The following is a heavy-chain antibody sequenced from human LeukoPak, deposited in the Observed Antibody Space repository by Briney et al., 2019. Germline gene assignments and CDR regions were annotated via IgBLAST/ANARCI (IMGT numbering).Heavy chain of an antibody. CDR1: GFTFSSYA. CDR3: AKDRPNYYGSNGHYYKLNGDC. D-gene: IGHD3-22*01. V-gene: IGHV3-23*01. Sequence: GGSLRLSCAASGFTFSSYAMSWVRQAPGTGLEWVSSITSSGAATYYADSVKSRFTISRDNSDNTLYLQMNSLRAEDTAVYYCAKDRPNYYGSNGHYYKLNGDCWGQGTLVTVSS. CDR2: ITSSGAAT. J-gene: IGHJ4*02.